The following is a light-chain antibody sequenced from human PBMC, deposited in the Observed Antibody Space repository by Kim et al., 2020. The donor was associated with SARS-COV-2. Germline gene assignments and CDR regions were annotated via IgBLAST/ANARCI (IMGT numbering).Light chain of an antibody. CDR1: SSDVGGYNY. CDR3: CSYGGSHTWV. V-gene: IGLV2-11*01. J-gene: IGLJ3*02. CDR2: DVT. Sequence: QSALTQPHSVSGSPGQSVTISCTGPSSDVGGYNYVSWYQQHPGKAPKVILYDVTKRPAGVPDRFSGSKSANTASLTISGLQPEDEADYYCCSYGGSHTWVFGGGTKVTVL.